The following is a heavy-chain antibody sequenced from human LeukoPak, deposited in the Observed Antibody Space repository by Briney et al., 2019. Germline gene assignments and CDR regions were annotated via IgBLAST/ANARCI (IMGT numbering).Heavy chain of an antibody. CDR2: VSGDGSAT. V-gene: IGHV3-74*01. CDR1: GFIFSTYW. J-gene: IGHJ4*02. CDR3: TRDLSPAHF. Sequence: GGSLRLSCTGSGFIFSTYWMHWVRQAPGKRLVWVSRVSGDGSATVYADSVKGRFTISRDNAKNTLYLQMNSLRVDDTAVYYCTRDLSPAHFWGQGTLVTVSS. D-gene: IGHD2/OR15-2a*01.